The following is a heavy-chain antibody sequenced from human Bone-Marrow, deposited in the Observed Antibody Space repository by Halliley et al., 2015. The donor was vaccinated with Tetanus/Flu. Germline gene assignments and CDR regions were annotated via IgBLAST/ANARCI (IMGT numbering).Heavy chain of an antibody. CDR3: ARTTLVRYFDF. D-gene: IGHD1-1*01. Sequence: LGWFGEFSHGGGPYSNPSLKSRVSISEDTPKTQFPLPLDSVTAADAAVYYCARTTLVRYFDFWGQGAQVTVSS. V-gene: IGHV4-4*06. CDR2: FSHGGGP. J-gene: IGHJ4*02.